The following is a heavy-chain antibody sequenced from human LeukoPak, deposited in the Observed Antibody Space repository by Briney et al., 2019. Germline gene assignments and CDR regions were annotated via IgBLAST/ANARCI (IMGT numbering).Heavy chain of an antibody. J-gene: IGHJ5*02. V-gene: IGHV4-34*01. CDR1: GGSFSGYY. Sequence: SETLSLTCAVYGGSFSGYYWSWIRQPPGKGLEWIGEINHSGSTNYNPSLKSRVTISVDTSKNQFSLKLSSVTAEDTAVYYCARVLPATAIPGVLNNWFDPWGQGTLVTVSS. CDR2: INHSGST. CDR3: ARVLPATAIPGVLNNWFDP. D-gene: IGHD2-2*02.